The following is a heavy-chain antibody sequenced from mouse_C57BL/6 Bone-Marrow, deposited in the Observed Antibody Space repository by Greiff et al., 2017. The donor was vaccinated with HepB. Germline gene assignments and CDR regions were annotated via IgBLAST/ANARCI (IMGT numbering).Heavy chain of an antibody. J-gene: IGHJ2*01. CDR2: IHPNSGST. CDR3: ARLGYYGSSYFDY. D-gene: IGHD1-1*01. Sequence: QVQLQQPGAELVKPGASVKLSCKASGYTFTSYWMHWVKQRPGQGLEWIGMIHPNSGSTNYNEKFKSKATLTVDKSSSTAYMQLSSLTSEDSAVYYCARLGYYGSSYFDYWGQGTTLTVSS. V-gene: IGHV1-64*01. CDR1: GYTFTSYW.